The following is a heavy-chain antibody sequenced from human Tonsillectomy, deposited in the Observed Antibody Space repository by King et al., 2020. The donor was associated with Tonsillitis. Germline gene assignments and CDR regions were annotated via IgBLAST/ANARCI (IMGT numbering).Heavy chain of an antibody. CDR2: ISSISSTI. CDR1: GFTFSSYT. Sequence: VQLVESGGGLVQPGGSLNLSCAASGFTFSSYTMNWVRQAPGKGLEWVSYISSISSTIYYADSVKGRFTISRDNPKNTLYLQMNSLRAEDTAVYYCARDKSRGIAFGYWGQGTLVTVSS. V-gene: IGHV3-48*01. J-gene: IGHJ4*02. CDR3: ARDKSRGIAFGY. D-gene: IGHD2-21*01.